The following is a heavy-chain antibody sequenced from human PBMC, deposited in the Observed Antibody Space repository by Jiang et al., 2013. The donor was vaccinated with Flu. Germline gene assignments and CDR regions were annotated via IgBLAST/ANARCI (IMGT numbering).Heavy chain of an antibody. CDR1: GFSLSNARMG. CDR3: ARNYDYVWGSYDYWYFDL. CDR2: IFSNDEK. Sequence: LVKPTQTLTLTCTVSGFSLSNARMGVSWIRQPPGKALEWLAHIFSNDEKSYSTSLKSRLTISKDTSKSQVVLTMTNMDPVDTATYYCARNYDYVWGSYDYWYFDLWAVAPWSLSPQ. D-gene: IGHD3-16*01. J-gene: IGHJ2*01. V-gene: IGHV2-26*01.